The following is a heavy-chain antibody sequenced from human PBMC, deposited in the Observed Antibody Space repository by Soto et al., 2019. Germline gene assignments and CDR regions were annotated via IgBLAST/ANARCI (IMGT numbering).Heavy chain of an antibody. V-gene: IGHV3-21*01. CDR2: ISSSSSYI. Sequence: GGSLRLSCAASGFTFSSYSMNWVRQAPGKGLEWVSSISSSSSYIYYADSVKGRFTISRDNAKNSLYLQMNSLRAEDTAVYYCARKPRNYYYGMDVWGQGTTVTVSS. CDR1: GFTFSSYS. CDR3: ARKPRNYYYGMDV. J-gene: IGHJ6*02.